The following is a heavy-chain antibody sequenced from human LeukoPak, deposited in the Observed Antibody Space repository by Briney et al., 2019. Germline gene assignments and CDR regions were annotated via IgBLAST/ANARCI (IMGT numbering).Heavy chain of an antibody. D-gene: IGHD2-15*01. Sequence: ASVKVSCKASGYTFTGYYMHWVRQAPGQGLEWMGWINPNSGGTNYAQKFQGRVTMTRDTSISTAYTELSRLRSDDTAVYYCARGVRLGYCSGGSCYRDFDYWGQGTLVTVSS. CDR1: GYTFTGYY. CDR3: ARGVRLGYCSGGSCYRDFDY. V-gene: IGHV1-2*02. CDR2: INPNSGGT. J-gene: IGHJ4*02.